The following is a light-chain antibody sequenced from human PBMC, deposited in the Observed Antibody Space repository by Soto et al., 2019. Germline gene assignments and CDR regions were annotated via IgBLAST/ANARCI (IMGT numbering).Light chain of an antibody. CDR1: SSDVGSHNH. CDR2: EVS. Sequence: QSVLTQPASVSGSPGQSIAISCTGTSSDVGSHNHVSWYQQYPGKAPILIIYEVSNRPSGVSARFSGSKFGSTASLTISGLQAEDEAEYYCNSLSAAGSSYVFGPGTKVTVL. V-gene: IGLV2-14*01. J-gene: IGLJ1*01. CDR3: NSLSAAGSSYV.